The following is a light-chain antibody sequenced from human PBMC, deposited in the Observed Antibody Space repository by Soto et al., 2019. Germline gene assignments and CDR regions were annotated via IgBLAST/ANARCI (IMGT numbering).Light chain of an antibody. V-gene: IGLV1-51*01. Sequence: QPVLTQPPSVSAAPGQKVTIFCSGSSSNIGNNYVSWYQQLPGTAPQLLIYDNSERPSGIPDRFSGSKSGTSATLGITGLQTGDEADYYCGTWDGSLSAVVFGGGTKLTVL. CDR2: DNS. CDR1: SSNIGNNY. J-gene: IGLJ2*01. CDR3: GTWDGSLSAVV.